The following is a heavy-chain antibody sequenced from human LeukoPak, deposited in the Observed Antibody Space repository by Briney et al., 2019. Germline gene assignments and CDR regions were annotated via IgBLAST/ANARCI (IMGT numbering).Heavy chain of an antibody. D-gene: IGHD3-10*01. J-gene: IGHJ2*01. Sequence: PSETLSLTCAVYGGSFSGYYWSWIRQPPGKGLEWIGEINHSGSTNYNPSLKSRVTISVDTSKNQFSLKLSSVTAADTAVYYCARARRFGLFDFWGRGTLVTVSS. CDR3: ARARRFGLFDF. CDR1: GGSFSGYY. CDR2: INHSGST. V-gene: IGHV4-34*01.